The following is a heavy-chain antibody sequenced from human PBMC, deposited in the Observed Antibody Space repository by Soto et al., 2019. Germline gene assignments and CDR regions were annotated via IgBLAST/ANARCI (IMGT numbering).Heavy chain of an antibody. CDR1: GFTFSSYS. Sequence: EVQLVESGGGLVKPGGSLRLSCAASGFTFSSYSMNWVRQAPGKGLEWVSSISSSGSTIYYADSVKGRFTISRDNAKNSLYLQMNSLRAEDTAVYYCARGLSIYGSGSYYNYLTPYYYYYGMDVWGQGTTVTVSS. D-gene: IGHD3-10*01. V-gene: IGHV3-21*01. CDR2: ISSSGSTI. CDR3: ARGLSIYGSGSYYNYLTPYYYYYGMDV. J-gene: IGHJ6*02.